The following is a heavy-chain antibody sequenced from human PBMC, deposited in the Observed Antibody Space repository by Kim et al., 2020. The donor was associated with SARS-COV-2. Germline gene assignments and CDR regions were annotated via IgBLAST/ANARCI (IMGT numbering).Heavy chain of an antibody. D-gene: IGHD6-19*01. CDR1: GFSFGTYW. J-gene: IGHJ2*01. Sequence: GGSLRLSCAASGFSFGTYWMSWVRQAPGKGLEWVANIKDDGGERYYVDSVKGRFTISRDNTKNSLYLQMNSLRAEDTASYYCARVPSGWYWYFHLWGRGTLVTVSS. CDR3: ARVPSGWYWYFHL. V-gene: IGHV3-7*03. CDR2: IKDDGGER.